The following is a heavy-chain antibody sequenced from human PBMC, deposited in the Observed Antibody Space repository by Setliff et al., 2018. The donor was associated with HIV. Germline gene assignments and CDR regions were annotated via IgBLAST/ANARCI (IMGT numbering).Heavy chain of an antibody. D-gene: IGHD2-21*02. J-gene: IGHJ4*02. Sequence: PGESLKISCRASGYTFTNYWIGWVRQMPGKGLEWIGVIYPGDSVTRYGPSFQGQVFVSADRSITTAYLEWSSLKPSDTAMYFCTKRRRAPGTADLEAFWGQGTLVTVSS. V-gene: IGHV5-51*01. CDR3: TKRRRAPGTADLEAF. CDR1: GYTFTNYW. CDR2: IYPGDSVT.